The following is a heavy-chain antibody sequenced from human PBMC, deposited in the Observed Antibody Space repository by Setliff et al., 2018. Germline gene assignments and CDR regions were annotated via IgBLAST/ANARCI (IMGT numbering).Heavy chain of an antibody. CDR1: GFTFSRYA. CDR2: ISASSANI. V-gene: IGHV3-48*01. J-gene: IGHJ6*03. Sequence: GGSLRLSCAASGFTFSRYAMNWVRQTPGKGLEWVSYISASSANIQYADSVRGRFTVSRDNARNSLYLQMDSLRGDDAAVYYCASDPSYASSLYYYLEVWGKGTTVTVSS. D-gene: IGHD6-13*01. CDR3: ASDPSYASSLYYYLEV.